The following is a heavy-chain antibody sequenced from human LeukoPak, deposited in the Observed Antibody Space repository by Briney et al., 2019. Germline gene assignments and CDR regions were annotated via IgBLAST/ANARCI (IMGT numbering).Heavy chain of an antibody. V-gene: IGHV3-48*03. D-gene: IGHD6-6*01. J-gene: IGHJ4*02. Sequence: GGSLRLSCAASGFTFSSYEMNWVRQAPGKGLEWVSYISSSGSTIYYADSVKGRFTISRDNAKNSLYLQMNSLRAEDTAVYYCASWYRSSSGIGYWGQGTLVTVSS. CDR1: GFTFSSYE. CDR3: ASWYRSSSGIGY. CDR2: ISSSGSTI.